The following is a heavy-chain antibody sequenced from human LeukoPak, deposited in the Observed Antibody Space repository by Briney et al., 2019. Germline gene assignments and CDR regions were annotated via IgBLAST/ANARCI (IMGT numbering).Heavy chain of an antibody. V-gene: IGHV4-59*12. Sequence: SETLSLTCTVSGGSISSYYWSWIRQPPGKGLEWIGYIYYSGSTNYNPSLKSRVTISVDTSKNQFSLKLRSVTAADTAVYYCARGGGSYRNYFDYWGQGTLVTVSS. J-gene: IGHJ4*02. CDR3: ARGGGSYRNYFDY. CDR2: IYYSGST. CDR1: GGSISSYY. D-gene: IGHD1-26*01.